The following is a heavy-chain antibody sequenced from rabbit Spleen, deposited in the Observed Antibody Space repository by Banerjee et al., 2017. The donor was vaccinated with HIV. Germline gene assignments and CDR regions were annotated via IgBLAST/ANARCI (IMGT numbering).Heavy chain of an antibody. CDR2: INIVTGKS. Sequence: EQLEESGGGLVKPEGSLTLTCKASGVSLNDKDGMCWVRQAPGKGLEWIACINIVTGKSVYASWAKGRFTMSRTSSTTVTLQMTSLTAADTAIYFCARDLVAVIGWNFGLWGQGTLVTVS. V-gene: IGHV1S45*01. D-gene: IGHD5-1*01. J-gene: IGHJ4*01. CDR3: ARDLVAVIGWNFGL. CDR1: GVSLNDKDG.